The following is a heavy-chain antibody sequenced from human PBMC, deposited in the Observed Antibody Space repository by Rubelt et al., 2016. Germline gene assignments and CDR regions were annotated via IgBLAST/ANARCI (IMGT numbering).Heavy chain of an antibody. V-gene: IGHV4-34*01. D-gene: IGHD7-27*01. CDR1: GGSFGDNY. CDR2: INHSGST. J-gene: IGHJ5*02. Sequence: QVQLQQWGTGLLKPSETLSLICAVYGGSFGDNYWSWIRQPPGKGLEWIGEINHSGSTNYNPSLKSRVTISVGTSKNQFSLTLSSVTAADTAIYYCSRGGSFSWGSWGQGTLVTVSS. CDR3: SRGGSFSWGS.